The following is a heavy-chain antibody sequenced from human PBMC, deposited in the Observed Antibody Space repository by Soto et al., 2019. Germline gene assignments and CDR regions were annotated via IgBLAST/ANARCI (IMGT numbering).Heavy chain of an antibody. D-gene: IGHD1-1*01. CDR2: INNRGSAI. CDR3: ASQLWSHDAFDV. J-gene: IGHJ3*01. CDR1: GFTLTNYF. V-gene: IGHV3-11*01. Sequence: QVQLVESGGGVVQPGRSPRLSCTASGFTLTNYFVSWIRQAPGKGLEWIAYINNRGSAIYYTDSVKGRFTISRDNAKNSLFLQMDSLRAEDTAVYYCASQLWSHDAFDVWGRGTMVNVSS.